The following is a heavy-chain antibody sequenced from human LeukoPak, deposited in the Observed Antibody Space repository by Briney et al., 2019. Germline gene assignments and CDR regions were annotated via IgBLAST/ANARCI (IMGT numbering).Heavy chain of an antibody. Sequence: GGSLRLSCAVSGFTVSGNYMSWIRQGPGKGLEWVSLIYSDDTTLYADSVKGRFTISRDISKNTLYLQMSSLRAEDTAVYYCATGRVYDSSGYYYVGAFDIWGQGTMVTVSS. CDR2: IYSDDTT. CDR1: GFTVSGNY. D-gene: IGHD3-22*01. V-gene: IGHV3-53*01. CDR3: ATGRVYDSSGYYYVGAFDI. J-gene: IGHJ3*02.